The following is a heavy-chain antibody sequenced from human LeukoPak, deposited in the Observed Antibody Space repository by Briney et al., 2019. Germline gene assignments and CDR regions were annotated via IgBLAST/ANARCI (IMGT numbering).Heavy chain of an antibody. J-gene: IGHJ4*02. Sequence: SETLSLACAVYGGSFSGYYWSWIRQPPGKGLEWIGEINHSGSTNYNPSLKSRVTISVDTSKNQFSLKLSSVTAADTAVYYCARIAARSYYFDYWGQGTLVTVSS. CDR2: INHSGST. CDR3: ARIAARSYYFDY. D-gene: IGHD6-6*01. V-gene: IGHV4-34*01. CDR1: GGSFSGYY.